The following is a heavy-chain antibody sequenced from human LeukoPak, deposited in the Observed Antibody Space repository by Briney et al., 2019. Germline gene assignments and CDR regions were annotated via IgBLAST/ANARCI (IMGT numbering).Heavy chain of an antibody. J-gene: IGHJ6*04. V-gene: IGHV3-21*01. D-gene: IGHD2-15*01. CDR2: MSNSGSYI. Sequence: PGGSLRLSCAASGFTFSGYSMNWFRQAPGKGLEWVSSMSNSGSYIYYAESLQGRFTISRDNAKNSLFLQMNSLRDEDTAVYYCARDRDNGMDVWGKGTTVTVSS. CDR3: ARDRDNGMDV. CDR1: GFTFSGYS.